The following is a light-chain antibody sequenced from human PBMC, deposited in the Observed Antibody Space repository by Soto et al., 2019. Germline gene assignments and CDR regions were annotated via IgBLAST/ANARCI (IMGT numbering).Light chain of an antibody. CDR3: QQSYSTPPT. CDR2: AAS. CDR1: QSISSY. V-gene: IGKV1-39*01. Sequence: DIQMTQSPSSLSASVGDRVTITCRASQSISSYLNWYQQKPGKAPKLLIYAASSLQSGVPSRFSGRGSGTDFTLTISSLQPDDFATYYCQQSYSTPPTFGQGTKVEIK. J-gene: IGKJ1*01.